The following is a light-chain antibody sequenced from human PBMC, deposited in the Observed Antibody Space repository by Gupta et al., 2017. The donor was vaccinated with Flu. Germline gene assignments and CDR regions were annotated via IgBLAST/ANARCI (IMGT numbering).Light chain of an antibody. CDR3: QQYNTYPWT. V-gene: IGKV1-5*03. CDR2: KAS. CDR1: QSFSTW. Sequence: DIQMTQSPSTLSASVGDTVTITCRASQSFSTWLAWYQQKPGKAPKLLIYKASSSETGVPSRFSGSGSGTDFTLTISSLQPDDFATYYCQQYNTYPWTFGQGTKVES. J-gene: IGKJ1*01.